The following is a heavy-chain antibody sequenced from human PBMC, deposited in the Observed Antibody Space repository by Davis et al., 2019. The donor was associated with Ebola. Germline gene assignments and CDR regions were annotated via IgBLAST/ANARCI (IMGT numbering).Heavy chain of an antibody. CDR1: GFTFSSYA. D-gene: IGHD1-26*01. CDR2: ITGSGGST. J-gene: IGHJ4*02. Sequence: GGSLRLSCAASGFTFSSYAMNWVRQAPGKGLEWVSAITGSGGSTYYADSVKGRFTISRDNSKNTLYLQMNSLRAEDTGVYYCAKERSRRSTFDYWGQGTLVTVSS. V-gene: IGHV3-23*01. CDR3: AKERSRRSTFDY.